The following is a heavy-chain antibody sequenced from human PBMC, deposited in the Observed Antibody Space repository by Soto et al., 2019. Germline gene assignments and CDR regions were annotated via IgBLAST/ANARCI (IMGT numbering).Heavy chain of an antibody. CDR2: ISSSSSYI. CDR3: ARIELGCGEFDI. V-gene: IGHV3-21*01. Sequence: EVQLVESGGGLVKPGGSLRLSCAASGFTFSSYSMNWVRQAPGKGLEWVSSISSSSSYIYYADSVKGRFTISRDNAKNSLYLQMNSLRAEDTAVYNCARIELGCGEFDIGGQGTMVTVSS. CDR1: GFTFSSYS. J-gene: IGHJ3*02. D-gene: IGHD2-21*01.